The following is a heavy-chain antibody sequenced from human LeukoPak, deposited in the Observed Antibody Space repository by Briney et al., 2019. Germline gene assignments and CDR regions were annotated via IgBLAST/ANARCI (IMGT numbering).Heavy chain of an antibody. J-gene: IGHJ5*02. CDR3: ARDFEYSSSSGGSDNWFDP. CDR2: IYTSGST. Sequence: PSETLSLTCTVSGVSISSYYWSWIRQPAGKGLEWIGRIYTSGSTNYNPSLKSRVTMSVDTSKNQFSLKLSSVTAADTAVYYCARDFEYSSSSGGSDNWFDPWGQGTLVTVSS. V-gene: IGHV4-4*07. CDR1: GVSISSYY. D-gene: IGHD6-6*01.